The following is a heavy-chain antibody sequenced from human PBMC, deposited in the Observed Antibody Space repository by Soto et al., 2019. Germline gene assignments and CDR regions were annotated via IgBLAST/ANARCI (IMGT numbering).Heavy chain of an antibody. CDR3: ARVGRIAAAGTFDY. J-gene: IGHJ4*02. V-gene: IGHV3-13*01. CDR2: IGTAGDT. CDR1: GFTFSSYD. Sequence: GGSLRLSCAASGFTFSSYDMHWVRQATGKGLEWVSAIGTAGDTYYPGSVKGRFTISRENAKNSLYLQMNSLRAEDTAVYYCARVGRIAAAGTFDYWGQGTLVTVSS. D-gene: IGHD6-13*01.